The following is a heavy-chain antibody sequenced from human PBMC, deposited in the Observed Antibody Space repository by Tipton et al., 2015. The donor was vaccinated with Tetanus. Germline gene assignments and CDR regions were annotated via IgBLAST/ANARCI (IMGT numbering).Heavy chain of an antibody. J-gene: IGHJ6*02. Sequence: SGFTFSSYGMHWVRQAPGKGLEWVAVIWYDGSNKYYADSVKGRFTISRDNSKNTLYLQMNSLRAEDTAVYYCARDGVLPAATSYYYYGMDVWGQGTTVTVSS. V-gene: IGHV3-33*01. CDR3: ARDGVLPAATSYYYYGMDV. CDR2: IWYDGSNK. D-gene: IGHD2-2*01. CDR1: GFTFSSYG.